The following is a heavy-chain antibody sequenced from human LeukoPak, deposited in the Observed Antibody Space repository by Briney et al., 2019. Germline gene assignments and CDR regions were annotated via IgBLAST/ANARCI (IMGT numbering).Heavy chain of an antibody. V-gene: IGHV1-69*04. D-gene: IGHD3-22*01. CDR3: ARGYDSSGYYPSY. CDR2: IIPILGIA. Sequence: SVKVSCKASGGTFSSYAISWVRQAPGQGLEWMGRIIPILGIANYAQKFQGRVTITADKSTSTAYMELSSLRSEDTAVYYCARGYDSSGYYPSYWGQGTLVTVSS. J-gene: IGHJ4*02. CDR1: GGTFSSYA.